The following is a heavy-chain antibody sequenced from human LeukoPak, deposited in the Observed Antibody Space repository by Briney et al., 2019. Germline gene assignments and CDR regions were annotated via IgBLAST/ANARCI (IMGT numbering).Heavy chain of an antibody. CDR1: GGSINRGGYY. D-gene: IGHD3-10*01. CDR2: IYYSAST. Sequence: SETLSLTCTVSGGSINRGGYYSAWIRQPPGRWLEWMGRIYYSASTYYNPSLKSRVTISVDTSKNQFSLKLNSVTATDTAVYYCARHYGPWGQGTLVTVSS. CDR3: ARHYGP. V-gene: IGHV4-39*01. J-gene: IGHJ4*02.